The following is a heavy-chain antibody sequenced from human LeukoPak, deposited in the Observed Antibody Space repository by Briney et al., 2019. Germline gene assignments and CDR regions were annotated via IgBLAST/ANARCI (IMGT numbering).Heavy chain of an antibody. CDR2: IWYDGSNK. J-gene: IGHJ4*02. D-gene: IGHD6-19*01. CDR3: ARVGIAVAGIDY. CDR1: GFTFSSYG. V-gene: IGHV3-33*01. Sequence: GRSLRLSCAASGFTFSSYGMHWVRQAPGKGLEWVAVIWYDGSNKYYADSVKGRFTISRDNSKNTLYLQMNSLRAEDTAVYYCARVGIAVAGIDYWGQGTLVTVSS.